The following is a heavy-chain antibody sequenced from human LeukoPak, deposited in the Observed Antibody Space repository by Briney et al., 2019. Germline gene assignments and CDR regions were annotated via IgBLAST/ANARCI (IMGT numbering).Heavy chain of an antibody. CDR2: IYYSGST. J-gene: IGHJ5*02. CDR3: ARAIEQVVAEGFDP. D-gene: IGHD3-22*01. Sequence: SETLSLTCTVSGGSISSSSYYWGWIRQPPGKGLEWIGSIYYSGSTYYNPSLKSRVTISVDTSKNQFSLKLSSVTAADTAVYYCARAIEQVVAEGFDPWGQGTLVTVSS. CDR1: GGSISSSSYY. V-gene: IGHV4-39*07.